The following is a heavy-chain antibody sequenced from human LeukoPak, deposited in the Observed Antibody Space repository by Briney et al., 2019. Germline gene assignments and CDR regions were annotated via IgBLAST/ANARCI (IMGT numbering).Heavy chain of an antibody. CDR3: ARANGMDV. Sequence: GGSLRLSCTASGFTFSSYGMNWVRQAPGKGLEWVSYISSSSTIYYADSVKGRFTISRDNAKNSLYLQMSSLRDEDTAVYYCARANGMDVWGQGTTVTVSS. CDR2: ISSSSTI. J-gene: IGHJ6*02. V-gene: IGHV3-48*02. CDR1: GFTFSSYG.